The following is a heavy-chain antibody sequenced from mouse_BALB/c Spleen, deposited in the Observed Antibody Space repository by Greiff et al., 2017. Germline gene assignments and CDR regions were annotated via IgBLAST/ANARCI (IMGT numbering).Heavy chain of an antibody. CDR3: ARERGTAY. Sequence: EVMLVESGGGLVQPGGSLKLSCAASGFTFSSYAMSWVRQSPEKRLEWVAEISSGGSYTYYPDTVTGRFTISRDNAKNTLYLEMSSLRSEDTAMYYCARERGTAYWGQGTLVTVSA. V-gene: IGHV5-9-4*01. J-gene: IGHJ3*01. CDR1: GFTFSSYA. CDR2: ISSGGSYT.